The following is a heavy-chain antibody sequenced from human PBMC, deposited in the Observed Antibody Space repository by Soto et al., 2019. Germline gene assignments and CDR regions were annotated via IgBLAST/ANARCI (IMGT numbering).Heavy chain of an antibody. Sequence: SQPLSLTCSISWVSFSSNMAACNCIRQSPSRGLEWLGRTYYTSKWYNDYAVSVKSRITINPDTSKNQFSLKLSSVTAADTAVYYCERSPGYYFDYWGQGTLVTVPS. CDR1: WVSFSSNMAA. CDR2: TYYTSKWYN. J-gene: IGHJ4*02. V-gene: IGHV6-1*01. CDR3: ERSPGYYFDY.